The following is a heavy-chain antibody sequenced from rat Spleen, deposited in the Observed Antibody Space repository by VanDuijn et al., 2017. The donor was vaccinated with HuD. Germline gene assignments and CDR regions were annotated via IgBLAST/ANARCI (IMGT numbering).Heavy chain of an antibody. V-gene: IGHV5-29*01. CDR2: ISYDGSNT. Sequence: EVQLVESGGGLVQPGRSLKLSCAASGFTFSNYGMAWVRQAPTKGLEWVATISYDGSNTYYPDSVRGRFTISRDDAKSTLYLQMNSLRSEDTATYYCARSDGTHYYLPFIYWGQGTLVTVSS. CDR3: ARSDGTHYYLPFIY. D-gene: IGHD1-12*02. J-gene: IGHJ3*01. CDR1: GFTFSNYG.